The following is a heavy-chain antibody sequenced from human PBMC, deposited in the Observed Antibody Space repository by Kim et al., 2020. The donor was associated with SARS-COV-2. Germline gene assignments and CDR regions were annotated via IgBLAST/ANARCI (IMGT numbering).Heavy chain of an antibody. Sequence: GGSLRLSCAASGFTVSSNYMSWVRQAPGKGLEWVSVIYSGGSTYYADSVKGRFTISRDNSKNTLYLQMNSLRAEDTAVYYCARARRGGSGYYYAPFDYWGQGTLVTVSS. CDR2: IYSGGST. CDR3: ARARRGGSGYYYAPFDY. D-gene: IGHD3-22*01. CDR1: GFTVSSNY. V-gene: IGHV3-66*02. J-gene: IGHJ4*02.